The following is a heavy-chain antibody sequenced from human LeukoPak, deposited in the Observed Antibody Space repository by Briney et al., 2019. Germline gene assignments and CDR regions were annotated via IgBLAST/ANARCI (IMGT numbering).Heavy chain of an antibody. CDR3: ARGQYSGRGGYFDY. D-gene: IGHD3-10*01. CDR1: GFTFSSYA. J-gene: IGHJ4*02. V-gene: IGHV3-23*01. CDR2: ISGSGGST. Sequence: GGSLRLSCAASGFTFSSYAMSWVRQAPGKGLEWVSAISGSGGSTYYADSVKGRFTISRDNSKNTLYLQVNSLRAEDTALYYCARGQYSGRGGYFDYWGQGTLVTVSS.